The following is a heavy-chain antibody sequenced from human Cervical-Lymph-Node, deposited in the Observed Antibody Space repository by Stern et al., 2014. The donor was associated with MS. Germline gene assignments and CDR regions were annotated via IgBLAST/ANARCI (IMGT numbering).Heavy chain of an antibody. D-gene: IGHD5-24*01. V-gene: IGHV3-33*01. CDR3: ARGHIPYAYNYLFDY. CDR1: GFTFSSYG. Sequence: MQLVESGGGVVQHGTSLRLSCAASGFTFSSYGMHWVRQAPGKGLEWVALAWYDGSTAYYTNSVKGRFTISRDNSKNTLSLQMNSLTAEDTAVYYCARGHIPYAYNYLFDYWGQGTLVTVSS. CDR2: AWYDGSTA. J-gene: IGHJ4*02.